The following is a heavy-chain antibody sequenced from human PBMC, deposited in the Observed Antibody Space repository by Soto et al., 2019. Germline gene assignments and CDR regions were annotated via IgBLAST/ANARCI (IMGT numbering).Heavy chain of an antibody. D-gene: IGHD6-19*01. CDR3: ARGDSSGWSGGGY. CDR1: GYTFTGYV. V-gene: IGHV1-3*01. CDR2: INAGNDNT. Sequence: QVQLVQSGAEVKKPGASVKVSCKASGYTFTGYVMHWVRQAPGQRLEWMGWINAGNDNTEYSQKFQGRVTITRDTSASMGYMERSSRTSEDTAVYYCARGDSSGWSGGGYWGQGTLVTVSS. J-gene: IGHJ4*02.